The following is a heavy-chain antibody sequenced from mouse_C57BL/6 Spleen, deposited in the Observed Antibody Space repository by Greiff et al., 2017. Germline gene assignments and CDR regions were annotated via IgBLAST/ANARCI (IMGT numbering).Heavy chain of an antibody. CDR3: ARGIYYDDERYIDV. J-gene: IGHJ1*03. D-gene: IGHD2-4*01. Sequence: VQLQQSGPELVKPGASVKISCKASGYSFTDYNMNWVKQSNGKSLEWIGGINPNYGTTSYNQKFKGKATLTVDQSSSTAYMQLNSLTSEDSAVYYCARGIYYDDERYIDVWGTGTTVTVSS. CDR2: INPNYGTT. V-gene: IGHV1-39*01. CDR1: GYSFTDYN.